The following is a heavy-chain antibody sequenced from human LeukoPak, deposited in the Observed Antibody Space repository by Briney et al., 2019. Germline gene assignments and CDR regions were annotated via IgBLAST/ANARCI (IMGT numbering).Heavy chain of an antibody. J-gene: IGHJ4*02. V-gene: IGHV5-51*01. CDR1: GYSFTSYW. Sequence: GESLKISCKGSGYSFTSYWSGWVRQMPGKGLEWMGIIDPGDSDTRYSPSFQGQVTISADKSISTDYLQWSSLKASDTAMYYCARALRTGQGDYVPVLWGQGTLVIVSS. D-gene: IGHD4-17*01. CDR3: ARALRTGQGDYVPVL. CDR2: IDPGDSDT.